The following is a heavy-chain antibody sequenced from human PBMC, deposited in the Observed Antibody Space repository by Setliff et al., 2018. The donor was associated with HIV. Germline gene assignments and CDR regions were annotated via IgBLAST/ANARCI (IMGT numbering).Heavy chain of an antibody. V-gene: IGHV1-2*06. CDR1: GYTFTGYY. D-gene: IGHD2-2*01. CDR2: INPNSGGT. J-gene: IGHJ3*02. CDR3: ARAASAAMWGGGALDI. Sequence: ASVKVSCKASGYTFTGYYVYWVRQAPGQGLEWMGRINPNSGGTNYAQKFQGRVTMTRDTSASTVYMELSSLRFEDTAVYYCARAASAAMWGGGALDIWGQGTMVTVSS.